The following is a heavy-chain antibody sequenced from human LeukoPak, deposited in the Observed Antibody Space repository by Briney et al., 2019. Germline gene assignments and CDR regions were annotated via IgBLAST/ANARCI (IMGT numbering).Heavy chain of an antibody. CDR3: ARHNSGYDPALDY. Sequence: PGWSLRLSCAASGFTFPTFWMAWVRQAPGKGLEWVARIKGDGSEKDYVDSVKGRFTIYRDNAKNTLYLQMNSLRAEDTAVYYRARHNSGYDPALDYWGQGTLVTVSP. V-gene: IGHV3-7*01. CDR2: IKGDGSEK. D-gene: IGHD5-12*01. J-gene: IGHJ4*02. CDR1: GFTFPTFW.